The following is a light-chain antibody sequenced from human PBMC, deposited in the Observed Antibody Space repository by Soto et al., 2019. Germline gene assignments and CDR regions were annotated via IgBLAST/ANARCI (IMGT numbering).Light chain of an antibody. CDR1: QSINNL. Sequence: DVQMTQSPSTLSASVGDRVTITCRASQSINNLLAWYQQKPGKDPKFLIYDVSTLESGIPSRFSGSGSGTEFTLTISSLQPEDFATYYCQQYDSYPLTFGGGTKVDIK. V-gene: IGKV1-5*01. J-gene: IGKJ4*01. CDR3: QQYDSYPLT. CDR2: DVS.